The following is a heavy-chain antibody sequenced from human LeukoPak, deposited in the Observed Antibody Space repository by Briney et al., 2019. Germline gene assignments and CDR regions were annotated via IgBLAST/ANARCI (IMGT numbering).Heavy chain of an antibody. CDR1: GFTFTNFE. J-gene: IGHJ4*02. CDR3: ARDQGLLVVAGRFGY. V-gene: IGHV3-21*03. D-gene: IGHD6-19*01. Sequence: PGGSLRLSCAASGFTFTNFEMNWVRQAPGKGLEWVSSISSSNSYIYNADSVKGRFTISRDNAKNSLYLQMNSLRAEDTAVYYCARDQGLLVVAGRFGYWGQGTLVTASS. CDR2: ISSSNSYI.